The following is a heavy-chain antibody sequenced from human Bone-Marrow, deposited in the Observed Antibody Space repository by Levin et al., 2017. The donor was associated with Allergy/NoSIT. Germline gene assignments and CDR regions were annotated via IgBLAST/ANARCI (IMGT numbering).Heavy chain of an antibody. CDR1: GYTFTSYD. CDR3: ARGRGITIFGVVIGDAFDI. D-gene: IGHD3-3*01. CDR2: MNPNSGNT. V-gene: IGHV1-8*01. J-gene: IGHJ3*02. Sequence: ASVKVSCKASGYTFTSYDINWVRQATGQGLEWMGWMNPNSGNTGYAQKFQGRVTMTRNTSISTAYMELSSLRSEDTAVYYCARGRGITIFGVVIGDAFDIWGQGTMVTVSS.